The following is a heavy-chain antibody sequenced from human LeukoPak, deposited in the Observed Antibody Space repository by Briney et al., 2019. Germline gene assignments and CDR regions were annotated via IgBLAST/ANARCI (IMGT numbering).Heavy chain of an antibody. CDR3: ARVGFSGWAAYGMDV. J-gene: IGHJ6*02. Sequence: GGSLRLSCAASGFTFSSYAMHWVRQAPGKGLEWVAVISYDGSNKYYADSVKGRFTISRDNSKNTLYLQMNSLRAEDTAVYYCARVGFSGWAAYGMDVWGQGTTVTVSS. CDR1: GFTFSSYA. D-gene: IGHD6-19*01. CDR2: ISYDGSNK. V-gene: IGHV3-30-3*01.